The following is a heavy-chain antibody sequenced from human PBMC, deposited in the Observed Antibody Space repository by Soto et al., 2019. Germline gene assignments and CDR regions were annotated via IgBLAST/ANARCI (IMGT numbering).Heavy chain of an antibody. CDR1: EFSFNNYA. J-gene: IGHJ4*02. D-gene: IGHD3-10*01. V-gene: IGHV3-30-3*01. CDR2: ISSDGNNK. Sequence: QVHLVESGGGVVQPGRSLRVSCTASEFSFNNYAVHWVRQAPGEGLEWVALISSDGNNKYYPDSVKGRFTISRDHSNNTVYLQMLSLRLDDTAVYYCATWTLPLSWSWLQSAAGKFDYWGQGTLVTVSS. CDR3: ATWTLPLSWSWLQSAAGKFDY.